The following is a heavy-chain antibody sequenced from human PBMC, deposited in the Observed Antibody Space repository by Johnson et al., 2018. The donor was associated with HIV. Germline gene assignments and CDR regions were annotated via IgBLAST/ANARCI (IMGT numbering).Heavy chain of an antibody. J-gene: IGHJ3*02. CDR3: ARDHSSSWYRGFGGAFDI. D-gene: IGHD6-13*01. V-gene: IGHV3-48*04. CDR2: ISSSGSTI. CDR1: GFTFSSYW. Sequence: VQLVESGGGLVQPGGSLRLSCAASGFTFSSYWMSWVRQAPGKGLEWVSYISSSGSTIYYADSVKGRFTISRDNAKNSLYLQMNSLRAEDTAVYYCARDHSSSWYRGFGGAFDIWGQGTMVTVSS.